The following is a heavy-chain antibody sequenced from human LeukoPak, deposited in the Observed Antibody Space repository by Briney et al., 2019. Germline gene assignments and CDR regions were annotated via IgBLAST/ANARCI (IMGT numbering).Heavy chain of an antibody. CDR2: ISYNGGT. J-gene: IGHJ5*01. D-gene: IGHD1-26*01. CDR1: RDSIPNYY. CDR3: TRRVMMSGTGVPDTSRYT. V-gene: IGHV4-59*08. Sequence: PSETLSLTYTVSRDSIPNYYFNWIRQPPGKGLEWVGYISYNGGTKYNPSLQSRVTISIDTSKNQFSLNLRSVTAADTAVYFCTRRVMMSGTGVPDTSRYTSGHEILVTVS.